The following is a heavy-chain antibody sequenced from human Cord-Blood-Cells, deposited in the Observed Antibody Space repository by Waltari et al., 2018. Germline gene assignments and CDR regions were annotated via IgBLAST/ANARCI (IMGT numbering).Heavy chain of an antibody. CDR3: ARILDDYSSGWYFDY. D-gene: IGHD6-19*01. J-gene: IGHJ4*02. V-gene: IGHV2-70*01. CDR1: GFSLSTSGMC. Sequence: QVTLRESGPALVKPTQTLTLTCTFSGFSLSTSGMCVSWIGQPPGKALEWLALIDWDDDKYYSTSLKTRLTISKDTSKNQVVLTMTNMDPVDTATYYCARILDDYSSGWYFDYWGQGTLVTVSS. CDR2: IDWDDDK.